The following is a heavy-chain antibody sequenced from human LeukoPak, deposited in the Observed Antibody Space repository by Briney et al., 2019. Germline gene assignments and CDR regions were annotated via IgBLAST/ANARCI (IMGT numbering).Heavy chain of an antibody. CDR2: ISASVGTT. CDR3: ARTIEMATISYFDY. Sequence: GGTLRLSCAASGFTFSSYAMTWVRQAPGKGLEWVSTISASVGTTYYADSVKGRFTISRDNAKNSLYLQMNSLRAGDTAVYYCARTIEMATISYFDYWGQGTLVTVSS. V-gene: IGHV3-23*01. CDR1: GFTFSSYA. D-gene: IGHD5-24*01. J-gene: IGHJ4*02.